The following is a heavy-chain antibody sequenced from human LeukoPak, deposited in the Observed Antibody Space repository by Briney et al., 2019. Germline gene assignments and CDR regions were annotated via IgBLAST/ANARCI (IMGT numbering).Heavy chain of an antibody. V-gene: IGHV4-30-2*01. CDR1: GGSISGGGYS. CDR3: ARGNYYEI. D-gene: IGHD3-10*01. Sequence: PSETLSLTCAVSGGSISGGGYSWSWIRQPPGKGLEWIGYIYHSGSTYYNPSLKSRVTISVDRSKNQFSLKLSSVTAADTAVYYCARGNYYEIWGQGTMVTVSS. J-gene: IGHJ3*02. CDR2: IYHSGST.